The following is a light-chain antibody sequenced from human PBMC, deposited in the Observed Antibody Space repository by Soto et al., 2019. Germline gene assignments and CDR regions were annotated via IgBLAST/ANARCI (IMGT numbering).Light chain of an antibody. V-gene: IGKV3-20*01. CDR1: QSVSSSY. J-gene: IGKJ3*01. Sequence: EIVLTQSPGTLSLSPGERATLSCRASQSVSSSYLAWYQQKPGQAPRLRIYAASSRATGIPDRFSGSGSGTDFTLTISRLEPEDFAVYYCQQYGTSPQGFGPGKKVDIK. CDR3: QQYGTSPQG. CDR2: AAS.